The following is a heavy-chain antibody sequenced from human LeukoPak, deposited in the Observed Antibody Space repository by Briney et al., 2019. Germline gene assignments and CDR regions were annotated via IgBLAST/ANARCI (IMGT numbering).Heavy chain of an antibody. CDR2: IYHSGST. CDR1: GGSISSGGYY. V-gene: IGHV4-30-2*01. J-gene: IGHJ4*02. CDR3: ARAKLGNFDY. Sequence: PSETLSLTCTVSGGSISSGGYYWSWIRQPPGKGLEWIGYIYHSGSTYYNPSLKSRVTISVDRSKNQFSLKLSSVTAADTAVYYCARAKLGNFDYWGQGTLVTVSS. D-gene: IGHD7-27*01.